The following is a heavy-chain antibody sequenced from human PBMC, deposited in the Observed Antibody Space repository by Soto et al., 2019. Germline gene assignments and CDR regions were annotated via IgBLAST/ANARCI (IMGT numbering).Heavy chain of an antibody. J-gene: IGHJ6*03. CDR3: ARAPYSSDYYYYYMDV. V-gene: IGHV1-18*01. CDR1: GYTFTSYG. CDR2: ISAYNGNT. D-gene: IGHD6-25*01. Sequence: ASVKVSCKASGYTFTSYGISWVRQAPGQGLEWMGWISAYNGNTNYAQKLQGRVTMTTDTSTSTAYMELRSLRSDDTAVYYCARAPYSSDYYYYYMDVWGKGTTVTVSS.